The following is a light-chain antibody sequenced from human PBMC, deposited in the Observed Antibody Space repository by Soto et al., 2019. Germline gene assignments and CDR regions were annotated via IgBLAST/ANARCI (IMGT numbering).Light chain of an antibody. V-gene: IGKV1-5*03. CDR2: KAS. Sequence: DIQMTQSPYTLSASVGDRVTITCRASQSISSWLAWYQQKPGKASKLLIYKASSLESGVPSRFSGSGSGTEFTLAISSLQPDDFAAYYCQQYNSYSPPWTFGQGTKVEIK. J-gene: IGKJ1*01. CDR3: QQYNSYSPPWT. CDR1: QSISSW.